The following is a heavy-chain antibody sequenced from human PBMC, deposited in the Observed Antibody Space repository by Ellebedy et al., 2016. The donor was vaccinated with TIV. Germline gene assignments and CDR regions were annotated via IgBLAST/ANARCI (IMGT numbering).Heavy chain of an antibody. CDR1: GYTFTAFY. J-gene: IGHJ6*02. CDR3: ARVLRATSGMDV. D-gene: IGHD4/OR15-4a*01. V-gene: IGHV1-2*02. Sequence: ASVKVSCKASGYTFTAFYMHWVRQAPGQGLEWMGWINPDSGGTNYLQKFQGRVTMTRDTSVNTAYMELSRLQSDDTAMYYCARVLRATSGMDVWGQGTTVTVS. CDR2: INPDSGGT.